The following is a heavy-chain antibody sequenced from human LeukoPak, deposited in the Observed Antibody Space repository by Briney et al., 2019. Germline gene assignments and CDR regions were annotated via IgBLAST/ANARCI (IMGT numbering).Heavy chain of an antibody. CDR2: IYYSGST. CDR1: GGSISSGSYY. J-gene: IGHJ4*02. CDR3: ARVGPDSSGYYRKGGFDY. Sequence: PSETLSLTCTVSGGSISSGSYYWGWIRQPPGKGLEWIGSIYYSGSTYYNPSLKSRVTISVDTSKNQFSLKLSSVTAADTAVYYCARVGPDSSGYYRKGGFDYWGQGTLVTVSS. V-gene: IGHV4-39*07. D-gene: IGHD3-22*01.